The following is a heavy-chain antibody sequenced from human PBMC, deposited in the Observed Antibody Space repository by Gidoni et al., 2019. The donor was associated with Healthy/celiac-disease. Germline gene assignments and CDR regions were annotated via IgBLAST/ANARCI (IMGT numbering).Heavy chain of an antibody. CDR3: ATGGRWEPYPFAFDI. Sequence: QVQLVESGGGVVQPGRSLRLSCAASGFTFSSYAMHWVRQAPGKGLEWVAVISYDGSKKYYADSVKGRFTISRDNSKNTLYLQMNSLRAEDTAVYYCATGGRWEPYPFAFDIWGQGTMVTVSS. CDR2: ISYDGSKK. D-gene: IGHD1-26*01. CDR1: GFTFSSYA. J-gene: IGHJ3*02. V-gene: IGHV3-30*01.